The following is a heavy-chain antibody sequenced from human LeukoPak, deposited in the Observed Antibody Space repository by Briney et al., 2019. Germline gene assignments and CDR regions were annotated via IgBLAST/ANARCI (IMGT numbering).Heavy chain of an antibody. J-gene: IGHJ4*02. CDR3: AKERSSWSTFDY. V-gene: IGHV3-9*03. CDR2: ISWNSRSI. Sequence: GGSLRLSCATSGFTFNDYAMYWVRQAPGKGLELVSGISWNSRSIAYADSVKGRFTISRDNAKNSLYLQMNSLRAEDMALYYCAKERSSWSTFDYWGQGTLVTVSS. D-gene: IGHD6-13*01. CDR1: GFTFNDYA.